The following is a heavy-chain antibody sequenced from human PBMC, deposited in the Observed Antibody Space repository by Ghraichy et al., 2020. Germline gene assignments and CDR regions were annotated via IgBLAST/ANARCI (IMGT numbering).Heavy chain of an antibody. CDR3: ARQPPPIAAAESFDRNWFDP. V-gene: IGHV4-39*01. J-gene: IGHJ5*02. CDR1: GGSISSSSYY. CDR2: IYYSGST. Sequence: SETLSLTCTVSGGSISSSSYYWGWIRQPPGKGLEWIGSIYYSGSTYYNPSLKSRVTISVDTSKNQFSLKLSSVTAADTAVYYCARQPPPIAAAESFDRNWFDPWGQGTLVTVSS. D-gene: IGHD6-13*01.